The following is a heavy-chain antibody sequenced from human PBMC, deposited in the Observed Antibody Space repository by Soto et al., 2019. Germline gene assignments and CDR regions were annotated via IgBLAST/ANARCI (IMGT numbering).Heavy chain of an antibody. D-gene: IGHD3-3*01. CDR1: GYTFTGYY. J-gene: IGHJ6*02. Sequence: ASVKVSCKASGYTFTGYYMHWVRQAPGQGLEWMGWINPNSGGTNYAQKFQGRVTMTRDTSISTAYMELSRLRSDDTAVYYCARDPTYYDFWSGYTPYGMDVWGQGATVTV. CDR3: ARDPTYYDFWSGYTPYGMDV. CDR2: INPNSGGT. V-gene: IGHV1-2*02.